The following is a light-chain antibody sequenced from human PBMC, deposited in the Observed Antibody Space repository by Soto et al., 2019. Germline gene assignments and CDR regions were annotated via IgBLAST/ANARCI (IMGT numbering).Light chain of an antibody. CDR1: QSVSTY. J-gene: IGKJ5*01. V-gene: IGKV3-11*01. CDR3: QQRGNWPIT. Sequence: EVVLTQSPATLSLSPGERATLSCRASQSVSTYLAWYQQKPGQAPRLLIYDASNRATGIPARFSGSGSGTEFSLTIRSLEPEDFAVYYCQQRGNWPITFGQGTRLEIQ. CDR2: DAS.